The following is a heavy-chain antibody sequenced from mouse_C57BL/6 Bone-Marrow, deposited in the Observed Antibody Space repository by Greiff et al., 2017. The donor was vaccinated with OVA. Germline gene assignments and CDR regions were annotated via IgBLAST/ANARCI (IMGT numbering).Heavy chain of an antibody. CDR3: AKDGYYVGYYYAMDY. CDR1: GFSLTSYG. V-gene: IGHV2-5*01. Sequence: VQLVESGPGLVQPSQSLSITCTVSGFSLTSYGVHWVRQSPGKGLEWLGVIWRGGSTDYNAAFMSRLSITKDNSKSQVFFKMNSLQADDTAIYYCAKDGYYVGYYYAMDYWGQGTSVTVSS. CDR2: IWRGGST. D-gene: IGHD2-3*01. J-gene: IGHJ4*01.